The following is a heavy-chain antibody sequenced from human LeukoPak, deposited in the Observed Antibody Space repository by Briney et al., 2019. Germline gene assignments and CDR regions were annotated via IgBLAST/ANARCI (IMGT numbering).Heavy chain of an antibody. CDR1: GFTFSSYG. Sequence: GRSLRLSCAASGFTFSSYGMHWVRQAPGKGLEWVAFIRYDGSNKYYADSVKGRFTISRDNSKNTLYLQMNSLRAEDTAVYYCAKDSRLRGLNWFDPWGQGTLVTVSS. J-gene: IGHJ5*02. V-gene: IGHV3-30*02. CDR2: IRYDGSNK. D-gene: IGHD3-16*01. CDR3: AKDSRLRGLNWFDP.